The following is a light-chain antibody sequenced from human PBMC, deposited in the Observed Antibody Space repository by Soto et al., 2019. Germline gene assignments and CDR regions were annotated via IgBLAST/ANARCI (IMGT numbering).Light chain of an antibody. Sequence: QSALTQPASVSGSPGQSITISCTGTSSNVGSYNLVSWYQHHPDKAPKLIIYEGSKRPAGVSNRFSGSKSRNTASLTISGLQAEDEADYYCCSYAGSRTSWVFGGGTQLTVL. CDR3: CSYAGSRTSWV. V-gene: IGLV2-23*01. CDR2: EGS. J-gene: IGLJ3*02. CDR1: SSNVGSYNL.